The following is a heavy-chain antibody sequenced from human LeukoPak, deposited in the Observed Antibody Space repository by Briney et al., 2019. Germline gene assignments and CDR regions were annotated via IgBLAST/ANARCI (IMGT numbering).Heavy chain of an antibody. J-gene: IGHJ4*02. D-gene: IGHD3-22*01. V-gene: IGHV4-34*01. CDR2: INHSGST. CDR1: GGSFSGYY. Sequence: SETLSLTCAVYGGSFSGYYWSWIRQPPGKGLEWIGEINHSGSTNYNPSLKSRVTISVDTSKNQFSLELSSVTAADTAVYYCARVGYITMIVDYWGQGTLVTVSS. CDR3: ARVGYITMIVDY.